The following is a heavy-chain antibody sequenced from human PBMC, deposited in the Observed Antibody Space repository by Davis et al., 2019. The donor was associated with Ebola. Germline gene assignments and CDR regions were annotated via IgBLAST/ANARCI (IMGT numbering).Heavy chain of an antibody. V-gene: IGHV3-11*01. J-gene: IGHJ4*02. CDR1: GLTFSTYY. CDR3: ARDRSGGYFDD. D-gene: IGHD1-26*01. CDR2: ISSSGRII. Sequence: PGGSLRPSCAASGLTFSTYYMSWVRQAPGKGLEWVSYISSSGRIIQYADSVKGRFTISRDNAKNSIYMQMNSLRAEDTAVDYCARDRSGGYFDDWGQGTLVTVSS.